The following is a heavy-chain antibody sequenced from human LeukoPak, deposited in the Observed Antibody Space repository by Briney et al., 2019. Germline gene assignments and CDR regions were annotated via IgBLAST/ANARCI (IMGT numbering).Heavy chain of an antibody. CDR3: VRDSRYGSGWFEDGLDF. Sequence: SGTLSLTCTVSGDSVRSYYWSWIRQPPGQGLEWLGHINDRGSTNYNPSLRGRVTISIDTSKNQFSLKVSSVTAADTAVYYCVRDSRYGSGWFEDGLDFWGQGTTVTVSS. V-gene: IGHV4-59*02. J-gene: IGHJ6*02. CDR1: GDSVRSYY. D-gene: IGHD6-13*01. CDR2: INDRGST.